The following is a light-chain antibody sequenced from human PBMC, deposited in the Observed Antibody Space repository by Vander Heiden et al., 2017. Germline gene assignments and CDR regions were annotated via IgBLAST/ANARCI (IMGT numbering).Light chain of an antibody. CDR2: KAS. CDR1: QNINNW. V-gene: IGKV1-5*03. Sequence: DIQIPQSPSTLTASVGDRVTTTCRASQNINNWLAWYQQRPGKDPKLLIYKASTLESGVASRFSGSGSGTEFTLTISSLQPDDFATYYCHQYNSYSPSTFGQGTQVEIK. J-gene: IGKJ1*01. CDR3: HQYNSYSPST.